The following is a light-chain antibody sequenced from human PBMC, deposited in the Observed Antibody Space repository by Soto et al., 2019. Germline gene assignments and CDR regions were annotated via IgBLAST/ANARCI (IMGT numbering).Light chain of an antibody. CDR2: DAS. CDR1: QSVSSY. J-gene: IGKJ2*01. CDR3: QQRRDT. V-gene: IGKV3-11*01. Sequence: EIVLTQSPATLSLSPGERATLSCRASQSVSSYLAWYQQKPGQAPRLLIYDASNRATGIPARFSGSGSGTDFTLTISSLEPEDFAVYYCQQRRDTFGQGTKLELK.